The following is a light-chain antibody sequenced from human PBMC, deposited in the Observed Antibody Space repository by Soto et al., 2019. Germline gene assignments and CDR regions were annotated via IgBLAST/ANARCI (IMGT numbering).Light chain of an antibody. CDR2: ELS. Sequence: QSALTQPPSASGAPGQAVTISCTGTSRDVGGHAYVSWYQQHPGKAPKLMIYELSKRPSGVPDRFSGSKSGNTASLTVSGLQAEDAADYNCRSYVTGNSLIFGGGTKVTVL. V-gene: IGLV2-8*01. CDR3: RSYVTGNSLI. J-gene: IGLJ2*01. CDR1: SRDVGGHAY.